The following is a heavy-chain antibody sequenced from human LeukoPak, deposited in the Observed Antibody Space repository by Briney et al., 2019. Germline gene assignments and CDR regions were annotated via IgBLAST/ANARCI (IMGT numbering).Heavy chain of an antibody. J-gene: IGHJ4*02. D-gene: IGHD6-19*01. CDR1: GFTFSSYS. Sequence: GGSLRLSCAASGFTFSSYSMNWVRQAPGKGLEWVSSISSSSSYIYYADSVKGRFTISRDNAKNSLYLRMNSLRAEDTAVYYCARSRGWYLDYWGQGTPVTVSS. V-gene: IGHV3-21*01. CDR3: ARSRGWYLDY. CDR2: ISSSSSYI.